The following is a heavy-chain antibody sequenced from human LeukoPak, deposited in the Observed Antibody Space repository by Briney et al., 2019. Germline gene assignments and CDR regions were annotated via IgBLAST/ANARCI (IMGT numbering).Heavy chain of an antibody. D-gene: IGHD2-15*01. Sequence: ASVKVSCKVSGYTLTELSMHWVRQAPGKGLEWMGGFDPEDGETIYAQKFQGRVTMTGDTSTDTAYMELSSLRSEDTAVYYCATESELRTSPMGSCYAFDIWGQGTMVTVSS. CDR2: FDPEDGET. V-gene: IGHV1-24*01. CDR3: ATESELRTSPMGSCYAFDI. J-gene: IGHJ3*02. CDR1: GYTLTELS.